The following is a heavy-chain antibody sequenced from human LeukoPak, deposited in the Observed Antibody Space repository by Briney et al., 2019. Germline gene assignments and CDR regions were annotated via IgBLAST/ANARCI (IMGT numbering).Heavy chain of an antibody. CDR2: ISGSGGST. V-gene: IGHV3-23*01. J-gene: IGHJ4*02. Sequence: GGSLRLSCAASGFTFSSYAMSWVRQAPGKGLEWVSAISGSGGSTYYADSVKGRFTISRDNSKNTLYLQMNSLRAEDTAVYYCAKDVPTIYSSSWWSPDYWGQGTLVTVSS. D-gene: IGHD6-13*01. CDR3: AKDVPTIYSSSWWSPDY. CDR1: GFTFSSYA.